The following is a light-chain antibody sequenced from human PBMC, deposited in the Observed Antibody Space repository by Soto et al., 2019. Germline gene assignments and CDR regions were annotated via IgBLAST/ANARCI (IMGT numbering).Light chain of an antibody. Sequence: ELAQPPSVSVAPGQTARISCGGNDIASKSVHWSQQKPGQAPVLVVYDDNDRPSGIPERLSGSNSGDTATLTISRVEAGDEADYYCQVWDSSSDHYVFGSGTKVTVL. V-gene: IGLV3-21*02. J-gene: IGLJ1*01. CDR3: QVWDSSSDHYV. CDR1: DIASKS. CDR2: DDN.